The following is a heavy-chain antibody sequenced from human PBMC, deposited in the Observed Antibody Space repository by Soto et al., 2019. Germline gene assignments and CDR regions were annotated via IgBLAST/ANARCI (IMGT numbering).Heavy chain of an antibody. CDR1: GGSISSGGYY. Sequence: QVQLQESGPGLVKPSQTLSLTCTVSGGSISSGGYYWSWIRQHPGKGLEWIGYVYYSGSTYYNPSRKSRVTVSVHTSKNQFSLKLSSVTAADTAVYYCAGGGRRSRGMDVGGQGTTFTVAS. V-gene: IGHV4-31*03. J-gene: IGHJ6*02. CDR2: VYYSGST. CDR3: AGGGRRSRGMDV.